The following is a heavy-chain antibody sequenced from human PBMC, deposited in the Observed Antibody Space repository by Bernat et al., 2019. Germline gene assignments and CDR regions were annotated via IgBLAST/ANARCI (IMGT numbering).Heavy chain of an antibody. J-gene: IGHJ4*02. CDR1: GGSFSGYY. D-gene: IGHD3-9*01. CDR3: ARGLRYFDWLPRYYFDY. CDR2: INHRGST. V-gene: IGHV4-34*01. Sequence: QVQLQQWGAGLLKPSETLSLTCAVYGGSFSGYYWSWIRQPPGKGLEWIGEINHRGSTNYNPSLKSRVTISVDTSKNQFSLKLSSVTAADTAVYYCARGLRYFDWLPRYYFDYWGQGTLVTVSS.